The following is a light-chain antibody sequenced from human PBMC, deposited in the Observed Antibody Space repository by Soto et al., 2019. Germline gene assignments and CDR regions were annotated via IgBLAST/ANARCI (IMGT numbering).Light chain of an antibody. CDR2: SAS. J-gene: IGKJ4*01. Sequence: IQMTQSPSSVSASVGATVTITCRASKGIAIWLAWYHQIPGKAPKLLIYSASSLQSGTPSRFTGRGSGAAFTLTITNLQPEDVGVYHCQQASSFPLTFGGGTKVEIK. CDR1: KGIAIW. V-gene: IGKV1-12*01. CDR3: QQASSFPLT.